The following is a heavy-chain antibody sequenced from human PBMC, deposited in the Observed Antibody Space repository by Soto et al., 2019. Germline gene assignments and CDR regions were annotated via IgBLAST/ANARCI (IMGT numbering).Heavy chain of an antibody. Sequence: SVKVSCKASGGTFSSYAISWVRQAPGQGLEWMGGIIPIFGTANYAQKFQGRVTLTADESTSTAYMELSSLRSEDTAVYYCAREGNYYDSSGYYSFDDWGRGTLVTAPQ. CDR1: GGTFSSYA. D-gene: IGHD3-22*01. J-gene: IGHJ4*02. CDR3: AREGNYYDSSGYYSFDD. CDR2: IIPIFGTA. V-gene: IGHV1-69*13.